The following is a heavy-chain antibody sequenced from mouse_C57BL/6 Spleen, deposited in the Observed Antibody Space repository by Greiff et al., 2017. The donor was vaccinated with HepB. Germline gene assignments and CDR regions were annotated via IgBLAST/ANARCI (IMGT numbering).Heavy chain of an antibody. J-gene: IGHJ2*01. Sequence: EVHLVESEGGLVQPGSSMKLSCTASGFTFSDYYMAWVRQVPEKGLEWVANINYDGSSTYYLDSLKSRFIISRDNAKNILYLQMSSLKSEDTATYYCARENYYGRHYFDYWGQGTTLTVSS. D-gene: IGHD1-1*01. CDR3: ARENYYGRHYFDY. V-gene: IGHV5-16*01. CDR1: GFTFSDYY. CDR2: INYDGSST.